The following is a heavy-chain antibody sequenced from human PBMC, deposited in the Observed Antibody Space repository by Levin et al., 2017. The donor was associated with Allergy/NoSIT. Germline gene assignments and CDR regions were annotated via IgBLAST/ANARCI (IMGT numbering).Heavy chain of an antibody. D-gene: IGHD3-22*01. Sequence: GESLKISCAASGFTFDDYTMHWVRQAPGKGLEWVSLISWDGGSTYYADSVKGRFTISRDNSKNSLYLQMNSLRTEDTALYYCAKDSDSSGRLDYWGQGTLVTVSS. CDR1: GFTFDDYT. CDR3: AKDSDSSGRLDY. CDR2: ISWDGGST. V-gene: IGHV3-43*01. J-gene: IGHJ4*02.